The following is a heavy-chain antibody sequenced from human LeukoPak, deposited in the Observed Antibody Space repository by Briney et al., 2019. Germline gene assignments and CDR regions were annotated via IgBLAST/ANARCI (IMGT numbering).Heavy chain of an antibody. V-gene: IGHV3-21*01. CDR2: ISSSSSYI. J-gene: IGHJ4*02. Sequence: GGSLRLSCAASGFTFSSYSMNWVRQAPGKGLEWVSSISSSSSYIYYADSVKGRFTISRDNAKNSLYLQMNSLRAEDTAVYYCARVRHQASSRRFDYWGQGTLVTVSS. CDR1: GFTFSSYS. CDR3: ARVRHQASSRRFDY. D-gene: IGHD6-6*01.